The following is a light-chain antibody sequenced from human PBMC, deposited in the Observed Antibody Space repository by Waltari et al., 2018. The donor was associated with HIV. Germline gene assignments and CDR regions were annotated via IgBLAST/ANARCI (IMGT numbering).Light chain of an antibody. CDR3: GAWDNTRRGAL. CDR1: SSNLGANS. J-gene: IGLJ2*01. Sequence: QSVLTQPPSISAAAGQKVTISCSGSSSNLGANSVAWYRQLPGTAPQLLIYDNNNRCPGIPDRFSGSKSGTSATLVISGLQPGDEADYYCGAWDNTRRGALFGGGTKLTVL. V-gene: IGLV1-51*01. CDR2: DNN.